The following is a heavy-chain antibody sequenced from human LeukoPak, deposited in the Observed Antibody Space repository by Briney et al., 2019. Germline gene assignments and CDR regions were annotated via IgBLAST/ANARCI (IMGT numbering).Heavy chain of an antibody. Sequence: VGPLRVCCAVCRYARSHYGTYGDRKAPGKRLERVAFICYDGSNKYYADSVKGRFTISRYNSKNTLSIQMNRLRAEDTAVYYCAGGSFHAINKFDYWGQGTLVTVSS. D-gene: IGHD2-2*01. J-gene: IGHJ4*02. CDR2: ICYDGSNK. V-gene: IGHV3-30*02. CDR1: RYARSHYG. CDR3: AGGSFHAINKFDY.